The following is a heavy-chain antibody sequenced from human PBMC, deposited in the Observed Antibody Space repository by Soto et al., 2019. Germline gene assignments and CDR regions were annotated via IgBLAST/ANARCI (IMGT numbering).Heavy chain of an antibody. V-gene: IGHV1-69*01. CDR1: GGTFSDSV. CDR3: ARGRDGSNYYFDY. Sequence: QVQLVQSGPEVKKPWSSVKVSCKASGGTFSDSVTSWVRQAPGQGLEWMGGIVPIFGKANLAEKFQDRVTITADESTSTAYMKLTSLRSEDTAVYYCARGRDGSNYYFDYWGQGTLVTVSS. J-gene: IGHJ4*02. CDR2: IVPIFGKA. D-gene: IGHD3-10*01.